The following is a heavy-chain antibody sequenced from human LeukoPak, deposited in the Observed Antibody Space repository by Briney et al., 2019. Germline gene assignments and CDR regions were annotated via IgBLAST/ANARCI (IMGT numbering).Heavy chain of an antibody. V-gene: IGHV3-48*03. CDR1: GFTFSSYE. Sequence: PGGSLRLSCAASGFTFSSYEMNWVRQAPGKGLEGVSYISSSGRTIYYADSVKGRFTISRDNAKNSLYLQMNSLRAEDTAVYYCASLSPFMVRGVIRRDDYWGQGTLVTVSS. CDR3: ASLSPFMVRGVIRRDDY. D-gene: IGHD3-10*01. J-gene: IGHJ4*02. CDR2: ISSSGRTI.